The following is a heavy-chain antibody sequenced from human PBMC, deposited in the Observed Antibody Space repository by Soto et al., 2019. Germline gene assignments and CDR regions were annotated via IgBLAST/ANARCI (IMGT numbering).Heavy chain of an antibody. CDR1: GFAFSIYA. V-gene: IGHV3-30-3*01. J-gene: IGHJ4*02. CDR2: MSHDGINR. Sequence: QVLLVESGGGVVQPGRSLRLSCAGSGFAFSIYAMHWVRQAPGKGLEWVAVMSHDGINRYYADAVKGRFTISRDNSKNTVYLEVNSPRAEDTAVYFCARSPGVPTPDFDYWGQGTLVTVSS. CDR3: ARSPGVPTPDFDY. D-gene: IGHD7-27*01.